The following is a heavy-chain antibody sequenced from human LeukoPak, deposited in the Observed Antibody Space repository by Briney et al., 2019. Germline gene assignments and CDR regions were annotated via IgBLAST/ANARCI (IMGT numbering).Heavy chain of an antibody. D-gene: IGHD4-17*01. CDR1: GFTFSSYS. J-gene: IGHJ4*02. CDR3: ASLYGDSPDPFDY. V-gene: IGHV3-21*04. CDR2: ISSSSSYI. Sequence: GGSLRLSCAASGFTFSSYSMNWVRQAPGKGPEWVSSISSSSSYIYYADSVKGRFTISRDNAKNSLYLQMNSLRAEDTAVYYCASLYGDSPDPFDYWGQGTLVTVSS.